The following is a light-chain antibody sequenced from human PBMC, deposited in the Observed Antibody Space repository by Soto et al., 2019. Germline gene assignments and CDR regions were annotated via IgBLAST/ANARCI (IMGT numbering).Light chain of an antibody. J-gene: IGLJ2*01. CDR3: CSYAGRSTVI. Sequence: QSALTQPASVSGSPGQSITISCTGTSGDIGTYNLVSWYQQHPDRAPKLIIFEGNKRPSGVSNRFSASKSGNTASLAVSGLQAEDEADYHCCSYAGRSTVICGGGTKLTVL. V-gene: IGLV2-23*01. CDR2: EGN. CDR1: SGDIGTYNL.